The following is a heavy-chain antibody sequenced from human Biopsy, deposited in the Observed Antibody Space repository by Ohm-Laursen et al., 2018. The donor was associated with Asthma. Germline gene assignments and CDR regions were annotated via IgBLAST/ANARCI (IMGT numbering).Heavy chain of an antibody. Sequence: TLSLTCTVSGGPISSGGYYWSWIRQHPGKGLEWIGYIYYSGSTYYNPPLKSRVTISVDTSKNQFSLNLSSVTAADTAVYYCARWGSFGFDYWGQGTLVTVSS. CDR2: IYYSGST. J-gene: IGHJ4*02. CDR1: GGPISSGGYY. D-gene: IGHD7-27*01. CDR3: ARWGSFGFDY. V-gene: IGHV4-31*03.